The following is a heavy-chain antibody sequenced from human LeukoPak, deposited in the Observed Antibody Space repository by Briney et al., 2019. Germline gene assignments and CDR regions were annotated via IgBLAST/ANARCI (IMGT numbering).Heavy chain of an antibody. CDR3: ARGGQQWLVWYYFDY. CDR2: ISSSSYI. Sequence: GGSLRLSCAASGFTFSSYSMNWVRQAPGKGLEWVSSISSSSYIYYADSVKGRFTISRDNAKNSLYLQMNSLRAEDTAVYYCARGGQQWLVWYYFDYWGQGTLVTVSS. D-gene: IGHD6-19*01. J-gene: IGHJ4*02. CDR1: GFTFSSYS. V-gene: IGHV3-21*01.